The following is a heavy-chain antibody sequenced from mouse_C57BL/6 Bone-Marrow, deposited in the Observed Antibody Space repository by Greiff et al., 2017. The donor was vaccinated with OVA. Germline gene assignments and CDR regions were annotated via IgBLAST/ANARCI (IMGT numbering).Heavy chain of an antibody. Sequence: QVQLQQSGAELVRPGTSVKLSCKASGYTFTSYWTHWVKQRPGQGLEWIGVIDPSDSYTNYNQKFKGKATLTVNTSSSTAYMQLSSLTSEDSAVYYCARNEGFSAWFAYWDQGTLVTVSA. J-gene: IGHJ3*01. CDR2: IDPSDSYT. CDR1: GYTFTSYW. D-gene: IGHD3-1*01. V-gene: IGHV1-59*01. CDR3: ARNEGFSAWFAY.